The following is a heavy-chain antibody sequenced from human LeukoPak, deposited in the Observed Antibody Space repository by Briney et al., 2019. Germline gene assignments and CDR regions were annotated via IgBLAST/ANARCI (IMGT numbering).Heavy chain of an antibody. CDR2: VYYSGST. CDR1: GDFITAYY. J-gene: IGHJ4*02. CDR3: ATNTGTVFDY. D-gene: IGHD7-27*01. Sequence: SETLSLTCSVSGDFITAYYWSWIRQPPGKGLEWIGYVYYSGSTEYNPSLRSRVTISLEMSKHQFSLNLTSVTAADTAVYYCATNTGTVFDYWGQGALVTVSS. V-gene: IGHV4-59*01.